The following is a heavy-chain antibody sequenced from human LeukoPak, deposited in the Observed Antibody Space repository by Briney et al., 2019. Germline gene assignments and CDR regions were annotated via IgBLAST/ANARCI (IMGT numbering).Heavy chain of an antibody. CDR2: ISAYNGDT. CDR3: ARESRLHWFGELPIDY. V-gene: IGHV1-18*01. Sequence: ASVKVSCKASGHTFTDYAISWVRQAPGQGLEWMGWISAYNGDTNYAQKLQGRVTMTIDTSTSTAYMEVRGLTSDDTAVYFCARESRLHWFGELPIDYWGQGTLVTVSS. CDR1: GHTFTDYA. D-gene: IGHD3-10*01. J-gene: IGHJ4*02.